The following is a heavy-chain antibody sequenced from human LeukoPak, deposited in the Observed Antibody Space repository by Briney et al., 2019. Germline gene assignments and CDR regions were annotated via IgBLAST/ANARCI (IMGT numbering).Heavy chain of an antibody. J-gene: IGHJ6*02. CDR2: IKSKTDGGTT. CDR1: GFTFSNAW. V-gene: IGHV3-15*01. CDR3: TTDRGSSGWYSYYYYGMDV. D-gene: IGHD6-19*01. Sequence: GGSLRLSCAASGFTFSNAWMSWVRQARGKGLEWVGRIKSKTDGGTTDYAAPVKGRFTISRDDSKNTLYLQMNSLKTEDTAVYYCTTDRGSSGWYSYYYYGMDVWGQGTTVTVSS.